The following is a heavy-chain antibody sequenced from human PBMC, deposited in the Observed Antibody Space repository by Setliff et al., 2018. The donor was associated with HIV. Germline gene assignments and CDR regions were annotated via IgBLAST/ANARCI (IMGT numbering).Heavy chain of an antibody. CDR3: ARGGLGGDYGVGVFYYYYYGMDV. CDR1: GYTFTGYY. Sequence: ASVKVSCKASGYTFTGYYMHWVRQAPGQGLEWMGWINPNSGGTNYAKKFQGWVTMTRDTSISTAYMELSRLRSDDTAVYYCARGGLGGDYGVGVFYYYYYGMDVWGQGTTVTVSS. D-gene: IGHD4-17*01. V-gene: IGHV1-2*04. J-gene: IGHJ6*02. CDR2: INPNSGGT.